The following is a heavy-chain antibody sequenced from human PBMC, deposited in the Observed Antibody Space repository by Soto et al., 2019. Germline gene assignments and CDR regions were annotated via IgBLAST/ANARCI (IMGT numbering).Heavy chain of an antibody. CDR3: ARQKRFGEVEDV. J-gene: IGHJ6*02. Sequence: SETLSLTCTVSGGSISSSSYYWGWIRQPPGKGLEWIGSIYYSGSTYYNPSLKSRVTISVDTSKNQFSLKLSSVTAADTAVYYCARQKRFGEVEDVWGQGTTVTVSS. CDR2: IYYSGST. D-gene: IGHD3-10*01. V-gene: IGHV4-39*01. CDR1: GGSISSSSYY.